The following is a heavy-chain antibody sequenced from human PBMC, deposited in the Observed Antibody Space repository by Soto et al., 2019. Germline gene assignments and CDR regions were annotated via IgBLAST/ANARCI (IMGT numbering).Heavy chain of an antibody. D-gene: IGHD2-8*02. V-gene: IGHV3-21*04. CDR2: IHPASTNT. CDR3: ATDPSTGSADF. Sequence: GGSLRLSCAASGFTFSNFCMTWVRQAPGKGLEWVSTIHPASTNTHYADSVTGRFTISRDNSKDTLYLEMDSLRAEDTAIYFCATDPSTGSADFWGQGTLVTVSS. CDR1: GFTFSNFC. J-gene: IGHJ4*02.